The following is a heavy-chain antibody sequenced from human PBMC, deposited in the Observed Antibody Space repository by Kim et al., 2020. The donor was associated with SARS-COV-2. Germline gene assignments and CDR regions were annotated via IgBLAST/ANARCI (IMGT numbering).Heavy chain of an antibody. CDR1: GGTFSSYA. D-gene: IGHD5-12*01. J-gene: IGHJ4*02. V-gene: IGHV1-69*04. CDR3: AIICRDGYIIFDY. Sequence: SVKVSCKASGGTFSSYAISWVRQAPGQGLEWMGRIIPILGIANYAQKFQGRVTITADKSTSTAYMELSSLRSEDTAVYYCAIICRDGYIIFDYWGQGTLVTVSS. CDR2: IIPILGIA.